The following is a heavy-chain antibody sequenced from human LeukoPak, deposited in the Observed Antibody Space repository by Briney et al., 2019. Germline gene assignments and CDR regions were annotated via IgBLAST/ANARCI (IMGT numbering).Heavy chain of an antibody. CDR3: ARDSGRFDVFDI. D-gene: IGHD3-10*01. Sequence: GGSLRLSCAASGFTVSTNYMSWVRQAPGKGLEWVSVIYSDGRTYYADSVKGRFTISRDDSKNTLYLQMNSLRAEDTAVYYCARDSGRFDVFDIWGQGTMVTVSS. V-gene: IGHV3-53*01. J-gene: IGHJ3*02. CDR2: IYSDGRT. CDR1: GFTVSTNY.